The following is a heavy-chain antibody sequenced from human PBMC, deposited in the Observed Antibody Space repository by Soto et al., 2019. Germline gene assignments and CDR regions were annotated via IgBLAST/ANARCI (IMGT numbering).Heavy chain of an antibody. CDR2: IDWDDDK. V-gene: IGHV2-70*04. J-gene: IGHJ4*02. CDR1: GLSLGTTGMR. Sequence: GSGPTLVNPTHTLTLTCTFSGLSLGTTGMRVSWIRQPPGKALEWLARIDWDDDKFYSTSLKTRLTISKDTSKNQVVLRMTNMDPADTATYYCARTAGYYRGRQFDYWGQGTLVTVSS. D-gene: IGHD3-10*01. CDR3: ARTAGYYRGRQFDY.